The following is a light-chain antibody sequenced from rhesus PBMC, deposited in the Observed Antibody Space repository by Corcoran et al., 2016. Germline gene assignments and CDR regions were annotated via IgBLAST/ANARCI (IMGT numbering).Light chain of an antibody. Sequence: DIQMTQSPSSLSASVGDTVTITCQASQGISKYLAWYQQKPGKAPKLLIYDASTLQRGVPSRFSGSGSGTEFTLTISSLQPEDFATYYCQQHNSFPFTFGPGTKLDIK. V-gene: IGKV1-25*01. CDR3: QQHNSFPFT. J-gene: IGKJ3*01. CDR1: QGISKY. CDR2: DAS.